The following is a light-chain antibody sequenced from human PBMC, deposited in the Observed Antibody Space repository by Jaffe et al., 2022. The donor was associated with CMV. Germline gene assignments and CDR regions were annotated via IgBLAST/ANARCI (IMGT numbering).Light chain of an antibody. CDR1: QSVSSN. J-gene: IGKJ4*01. V-gene: IGKV3D-15*01. CDR3: HQHNNWPLT. Sequence: EMIMTQSPATLSVSPGERATLSCRASQSVSSNLAWYQQKPGQPPRLLIYGASTRATGIPARFSGSGSGTEFTLTISSLQPEDFAVYYCHQHNNWPLTFGGGTKVEI. CDR2: GAS.